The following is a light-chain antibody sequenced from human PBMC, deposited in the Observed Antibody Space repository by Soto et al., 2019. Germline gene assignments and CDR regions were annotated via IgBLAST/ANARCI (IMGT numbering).Light chain of an antibody. Sequence: QSVLTQPASVSGSPGQSITISCTGTSSDIGGYKDVSWYQQHPGKAPQLMIYDVSNRPSGLSNRFSGPKSGNAASLTISGPPAEEAAYYYSPSYTTLSTVVFGRGTQLTVL. J-gene: IGLJ2*01. CDR3: PSYTTLSTVV. V-gene: IGLV2-14*03. CDR1: SSDIGGYKD. CDR2: DVS.